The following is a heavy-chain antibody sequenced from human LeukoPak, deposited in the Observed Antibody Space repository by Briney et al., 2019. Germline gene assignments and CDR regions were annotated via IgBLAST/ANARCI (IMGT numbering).Heavy chain of an antibody. D-gene: IGHD3-22*01. CDR2: IYHSGST. J-gene: IGHJ4*02. V-gene: IGHV4-38-2*01. Sequence: SETLSLTCAVSGYYISSGYYWGWIRQPPGKGLEWIGSIYHSGSTYYNPSLKSRVTISVDTSKNQFSLKLSSVTAADTAVYYCARLRYYYDSSGYYYRASFDYWGQGTLVTVSS. CDR1: GYYISSGYY. CDR3: ARLRYYYDSSGYYYRASFDY.